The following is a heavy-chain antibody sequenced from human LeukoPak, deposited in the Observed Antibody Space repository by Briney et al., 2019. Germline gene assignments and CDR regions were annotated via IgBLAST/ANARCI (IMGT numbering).Heavy chain of an antibody. D-gene: IGHD5-12*01. CDR2: ISSSSSTM. CDR1: GFTFSSYS. J-gene: IGHJ5*02. CDR3: ASGAEGYVFDP. Sequence: GGSLRLSCAVSGFTFSSYSMNWVRQAPGKGLEWLSYISSSSSTMYYADSVKGRFTISRDNAKNSLYLQMNSLRAEDTAVYYCASGAEGYVFDPWGQGALVTVSS. V-gene: IGHV3-48*01.